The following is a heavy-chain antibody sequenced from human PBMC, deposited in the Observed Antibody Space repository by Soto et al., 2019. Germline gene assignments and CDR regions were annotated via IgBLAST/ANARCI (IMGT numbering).Heavy chain of an antibody. D-gene: IGHD6-19*01. Sequence: QVPLQQWGAGLLKPSETLSLTCAVYGGSFSPYFWSWIRQPPGKGLEWIGEINHSGSTNYNPSPTRRATLSVDTSKTQVSLKLTSVTAADTAVYYCARLASGWQYYYFDFWGRGTPVTVSS. CDR2: INHSGST. CDR3: ARLASGWQYYYFDF. CDR1: GGSFSPYF. J-gene: IGHJ2*01. V-gene: IGHV4-34*01.